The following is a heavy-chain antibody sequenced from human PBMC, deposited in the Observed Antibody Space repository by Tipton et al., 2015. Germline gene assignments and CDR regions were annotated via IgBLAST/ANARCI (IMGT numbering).Heavy chain of an antibody. V-gene: IGHV4-30-2*01. CDR3: ASFDHNFDDYFFDY. J-gene: IGHJ4*02. CDR2: IYHTGSA. Sequence: LRLSCAVSGGSISSGRYSWNWIRQPPGKGLEWIGYIYHTGSAYYNPSLKSRGSISIDRSKNQFSLTLSSVTAADTAVYYCASFDHNFDDYFFDYWGQGILVTVSS. D-gene: IGHD4-17*01. CDR1: GGSISSGRYS.